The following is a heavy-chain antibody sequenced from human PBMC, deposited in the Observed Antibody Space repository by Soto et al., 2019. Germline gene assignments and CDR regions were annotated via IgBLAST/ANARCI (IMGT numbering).Heavy chain of an antibody. CDR1: GFTFSSYS. D-gene: IGHD4-17*01. Sequence: GGSLRLSCAASGFTFSSYSMNWVRQAPGKGLEWVSYISSSSSTIYYADSVKGRFTISRDNAKNSLYLQMNSLRAEDTAVYYCARDGPDYGDYNWFDPWGQGTLVTVSS. CDR2: ISSSSSTI. V-gene: IGHV3-48*01. J-gene: IGHJ5*02. CDR3: ARDGPDYGDYNWFDP.